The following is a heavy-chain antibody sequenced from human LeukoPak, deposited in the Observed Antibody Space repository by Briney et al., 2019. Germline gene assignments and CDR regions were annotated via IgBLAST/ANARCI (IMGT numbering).Heavy chain of an antibody. V-gene: IGHV3-33*03. J-gene: IGHJ4*02. CDR2: IWYDGGNK. Sequence: GRSLRLSCAASGFTFNTFAMHWVRQAPGKGLEWVAIIWYDGGNKFYADSVKGRLTIARDNFKNTLFLQMHSLRAEDTAMYLCARGHEMATITPAYWGQGTMVIVSS. D-gene: IGHD5-24*01. CDR1: GFTFNTFA. CDR3: ARGHEMATITPAY.